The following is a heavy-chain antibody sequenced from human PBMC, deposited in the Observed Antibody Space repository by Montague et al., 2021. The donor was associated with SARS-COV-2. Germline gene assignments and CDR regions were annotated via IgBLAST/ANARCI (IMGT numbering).Heavy chain of an antibody. CDR2: FYYSGST. J-gene: IGHJ4*02. V-gene: IGHV4-59*01. Sequence: SETLSLTCTVSGGSISSYYWSWIRQPPGKGLEWIGYFYYSGSTNYNPSFKSRLSISGDTSKNQFSLEVTSVTAADTAVYYCARASVTGGTLDYWGQGSLVTVSS. CDR3: ARASVTGGTLDY. D-gene: IGHD1-26*01. CDR1: GGSISSYY.